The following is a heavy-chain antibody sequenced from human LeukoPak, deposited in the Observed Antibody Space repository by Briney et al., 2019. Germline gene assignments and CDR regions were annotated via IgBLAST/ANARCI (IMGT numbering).Heavy chain of an antibody. V-gene: IGHV3-23*01. J-gene: IGHJ6*03. CDR3: ARDPYSGNYGAYYYYYMDV. CDR1: GFTFSSYA. Sequence: GGSLSLSCAASGFTFSSYAMGWVRQAQGKGRGWVSIISGSGDTTHYTDSVKGRFTVSRDNSKNTLYLQMDSLRVEDTAVYYCARDPYSGNYGAYYYYYMDVWGKGTTVTISS. D-gene: IGHD1-26*01. CDR2: ISGSGDTT.